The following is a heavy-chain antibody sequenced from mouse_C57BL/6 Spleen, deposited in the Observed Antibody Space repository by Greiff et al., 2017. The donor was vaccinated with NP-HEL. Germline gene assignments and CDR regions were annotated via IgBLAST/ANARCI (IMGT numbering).Heavy chain of an antibody. Sequence: VQLQQSGPELVKPGASVKISCKASGYTFTDYYMNWVKQSHGKSLEWIGDINPNNGGTSYKQKFKGKATLTVDKSSSTAYMELRSLTSEDSAVYYCAREDYWGQGTTLTVSS. CDR3: AREDY. V-gene: IGHV1-26*01. J-gene: IGHJ2*01. CDR1: GYTFTDYY. CDR2: INPNNGGT.